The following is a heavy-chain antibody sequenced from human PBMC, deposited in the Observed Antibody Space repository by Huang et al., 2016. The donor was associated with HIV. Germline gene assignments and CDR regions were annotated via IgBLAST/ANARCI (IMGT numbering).Heavy chain of an antibody. V-gene: IGHV4-39*01. D-gene: IGHD3-22*01. CDR2: IYESGST. Sequence: QLQLQGSGPGLVKPSETLSLTCTVSGGSITSSSYYWGWIRQPPGKGLEWVGSIYESGSTDYNPSLKSRVTVSVDTSKNQFSLKLSLVTAADTAVYYCARHFSYYDSSGYTPWDAFDIWGQGTMVTVSS. J-gene: IGHJ3*02. CDR3: ARHFSYYDSSGYTPWDAFDI. CDR1: GGSITSSSYY.